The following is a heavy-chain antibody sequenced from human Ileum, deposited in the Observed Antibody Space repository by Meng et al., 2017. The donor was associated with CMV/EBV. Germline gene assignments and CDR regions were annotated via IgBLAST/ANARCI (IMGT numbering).Heavy chain of an antibody. Sequence: VSGSSIRGGNFWVWVRQPPGKGLEWIGEIHHSEGTNYNPSLKSRVTISVDKSENQFSLKLISVTAADTAVYYCARLPVGETRHYFDYWGQGTLVTVSS. CDR3: ARLPVGETRHYFDY. J-gene: IGHJ4*02. CDR2: IHHSEGT. D-gene: IGHD4-23*01. V-gene: IGHV4-4*02. CDR1: GSSIRGGNF.